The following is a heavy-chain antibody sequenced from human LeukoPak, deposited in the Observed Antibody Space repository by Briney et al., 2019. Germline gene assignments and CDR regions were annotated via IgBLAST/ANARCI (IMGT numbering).Heavy chain of an antibody. CDR1: GYTFTSYA. V-gene: IGHV1-69*13. J-gene: IGHJ4*02. D-gene: IGHD3-22*01. CDR3: ARTLYYYDSSGYHPAYYFDY. Sequence: GASVKVSCKASGYTFTSYAISWVRQAPGQGLEWMGGIIPIFGTANYAQKFQGRVTITADESTSTAYMELSSLRSEDTAVYYCARTLYYYDSSGYHPAYYFDYWGQGTLVTVSS. CDR2: IIPIFGTA.